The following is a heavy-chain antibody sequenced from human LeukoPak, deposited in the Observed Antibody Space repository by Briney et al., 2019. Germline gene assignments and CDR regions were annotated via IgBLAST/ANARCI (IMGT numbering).Heavy chain of an antibody. V-gene: IGHV1-8*01. Sequence: GASVKVSCKASGYTFTNYDINWVRQATGQGLEWMGRMNPNSGNTGYAQKFQGRVTMTRNTSTSTAYMELSSLRSEDTALYYCARDIAGATKGGWFDTWGQGTPVTVSS. D-gene: IGHD1-26*01. CDR1: GYTFTNYD. CDR2: MNPNSGNT. CDR3: ARDIAGATKGGWFDT. J-gene: IGHJ5*02.